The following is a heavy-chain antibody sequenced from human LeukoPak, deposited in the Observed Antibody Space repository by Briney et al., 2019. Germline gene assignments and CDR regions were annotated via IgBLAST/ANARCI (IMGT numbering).Heavy chain of an antibody. CDR3: AKDQGVVLVIATDAFDI. Sequence: GGSLRLSCAASGFTFSSYSMNWVRQAPGKGLEWVSYISSSSSTIYYADSVKGRFTISRDNAKNSLYLQMNSLRAEDTAVYYCAKDQGVVLVIATDAFDIWGQGTMVTVSS. CDR1: GFTFSSYS. CDR2: ISSSSSTI. J-gene: IGHJ3*02. D-gene: IGHD2-21*01. V-gene: IGHV3-48*04.